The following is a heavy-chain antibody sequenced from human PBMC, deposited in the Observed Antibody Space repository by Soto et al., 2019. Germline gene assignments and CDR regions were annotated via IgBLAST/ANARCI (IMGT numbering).Heavy chain of an antibody. CDR2: IWYDGNTK. Sequence: QIQLVESGGGVVQPGRSLRLSCAASGFTFNTYGFNWVRQAPGKGLEWVAVIWYDGNTKYYADSVKGRFTISRDNLKNTLNLQMNSLTAEDTAVYYCARPLVAPVAGPYYYGMDVWGQGTTVTVSS. CDR3: ARPLVAPVAGPYYYGMDV. CDR1: GFTFNTYG. D-gene: IGHD6-19*01. V-gene: IGHV3-33*01. J-gene: IGHJ6*02.